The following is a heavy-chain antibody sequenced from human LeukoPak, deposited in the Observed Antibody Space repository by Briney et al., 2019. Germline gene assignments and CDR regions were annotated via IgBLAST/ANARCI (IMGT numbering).Heavy chain of an antibody. Sequence: GEALKISCKGSRYSFPNYWIAWVRQVPGQGLGWSGSNYLVDFDTTHSPHFQGQVSFPAHKSIRTAYFKCRSLDALDNAMHYFRRRGPNYDSMDVWGKGTTVTVSS. V-gene: IGHV5-51*01. CDR3: RRRGPNYDSMDV. CDR1: RYSFPNYW. CDR2: NYLVDFDT. J-gene: IGHJ6*04. D-gene: IGHD3-10*01.